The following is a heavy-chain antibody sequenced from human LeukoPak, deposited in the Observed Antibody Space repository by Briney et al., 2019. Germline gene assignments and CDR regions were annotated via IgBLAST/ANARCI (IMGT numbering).Heavy chain of an antibody. V-gene: IGHV4-61*05. D-gene: IGHD2-21*02. CDR2: IYYSGST. CDR1: SGSISSSSYY. J-gene: IGHJ6*02. CDR3: ARRLRYYYGMDV. Sequence: PSETLSLTCTISSGSISSSSYYWGWIRQPPGKGPEYIGYIYYSGSTNFNPSLKCRVTISVDTSKNQFSLKLTSVTAADTAVYYCARRLRYYYGMDVWGQGTTVTVSS.